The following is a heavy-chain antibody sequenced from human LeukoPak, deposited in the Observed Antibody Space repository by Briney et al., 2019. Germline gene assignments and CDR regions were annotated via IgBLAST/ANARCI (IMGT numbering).Heavy chain of an antibody. CDR3: ARDSSGYSSGWYPDY. V-gene: IGHV1-69*13. Sequence: GASVKVSCKASGGTFSSYAISWVRQAHGQGLEWMGGIIPIFGTANYAQKFQGRVTITADESTSTAYMELSSLRSDDTAVYYCARDSSGYSSGWYPDYWGQGTLVTVSS. CDR2: IIPIFGTA. CDR1: GGTFSSYA. D-gene: IGHD6-19*01. J-gene: IGHJ4*02.